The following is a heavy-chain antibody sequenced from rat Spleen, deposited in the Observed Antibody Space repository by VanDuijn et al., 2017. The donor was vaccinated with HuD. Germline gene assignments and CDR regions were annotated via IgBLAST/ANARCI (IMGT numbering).Heavy chain of an antibody. CDR3: VRADIASISTDGI. CDR2: ISSGGNT. Sequence: QVQLKESGPDLVQPSQTLSLTCTVSGFSLTSYGVSWVRQPPGKGLEWIAGISSGGNTYHNSVLKSRLSISRDTSKNQVFLKMNSLQTGDTATYYCVRADIASISTDGIWGQGVMVTVSS. J-gene: IGHJ2*01. CDR1: GFSLTSYG. D-gene: IGHD1-2*01. V-gene: IGHV2S8*01.